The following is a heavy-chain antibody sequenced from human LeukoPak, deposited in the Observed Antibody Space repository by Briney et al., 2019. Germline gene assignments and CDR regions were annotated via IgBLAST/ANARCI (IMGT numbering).Heavy chain of an antibody. CDR3: ARTITMIVVPYYYYYYMDV. Sequence: SETLSLTCAVYGGSFSGYYWSWIRQPPGKGLGWIGEINHSGSTNYNPSLKSRVTISVDTSKNQFSLKLSSVTAADTAVYYCARTITMIVVPYYYYYYMDVWGKGTTVTVSS. CDR1: GGSFSGYY. CDR2: INHSGST. V-gene: IGHV4-34*01. J-gene: IGHJ6*03. D-gene: IGHD3-22*01.